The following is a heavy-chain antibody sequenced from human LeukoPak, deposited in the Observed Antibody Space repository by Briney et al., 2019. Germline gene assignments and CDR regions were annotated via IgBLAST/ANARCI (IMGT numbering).Heavy chain of an antibody. Sequence: SETLSLTCAVYGGSFSGYYWSWIRQTPGEGLEWSWEINHSGSTNYNPSLKSRVTISVDTSKNLFSLKLSSVTAADTAVYYCAASGYCSSTSCYEGGRNWFDPWGQGTLVTVSS. D-gene: IGHD2-2*01. CDR2: INHSGST. CDR1: GGSFSGYY. J-gene: IGHJ5*02. V-gene: IGHV4-34*01. CDR3: AASGYCSSTSCYEGGRNWFDP.